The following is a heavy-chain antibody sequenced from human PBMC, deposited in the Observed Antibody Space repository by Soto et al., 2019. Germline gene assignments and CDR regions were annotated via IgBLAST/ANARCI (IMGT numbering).Heavy chain of an antibody. CDR1: GFTFSSYW. V-gene: IGHV3-7*01. J-gene: IGHJ5*02. Sequence: GGSLRLSCAASGFTFSSYWMSWVRQAPGKGLEWVANIKQDGSEKYYVDSVKGRFTISRDNAKNSLYLQMNSLRAEDTAVYYCARDSMVRGVIINNWFDPWGQGTLVTVSS. CDR3: ARDSMVRGVIINNWFDP. CDR2: IKQDGSEK. D-gene: IGHD3-10*01.